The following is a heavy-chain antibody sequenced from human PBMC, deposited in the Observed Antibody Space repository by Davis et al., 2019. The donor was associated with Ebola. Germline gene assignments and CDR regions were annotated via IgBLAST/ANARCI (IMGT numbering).Heavy chain of an antibody. J-gene: IGHJ6*03. CDR2: ISAYNGNT. Sequence: ASVKVSCKASGYTFTSYYMHWVRQAPGQGLEWMGWISAYNGNTNYAQKLQGRVTMTTDTSTSTAYMELRSLRSDDTAVYYCARDGSSSWYRNYYYYYMDVWGKGTTVTVSS. D-gene: IGHD6-13*01. V-gene: IGHV1-18*04. CDR1: GYTFTSYY. CDR3: ARDGSSSWYRNYYYYYMDV.